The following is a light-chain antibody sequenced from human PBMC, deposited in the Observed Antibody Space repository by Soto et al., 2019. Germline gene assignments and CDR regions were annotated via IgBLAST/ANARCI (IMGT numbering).Light chain of an antibody. J-gene: IGLJ1*01. Sequence: QSALAQPASVSESPGQSITISCTGTSSDVGSYEFVSWYQQYPGKAPGLMIYEGSKRPSGVSDRFSGSKSGNTASLTISGLQAEDEADYFCCSYAGGSNVFGAGTKVTVL. CDR1: SSDVGSYEF. CDR3: CSYAGGSNV. V-gene: IGLV2-23*03. CDR2: EGS.